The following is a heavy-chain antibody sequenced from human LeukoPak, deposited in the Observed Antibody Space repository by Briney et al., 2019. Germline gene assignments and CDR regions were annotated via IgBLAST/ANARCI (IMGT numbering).Heavy chain of an antibody. CDR2: IIPILGIA. CDR1: GYTFTSYD. V-gene: IGHV1-69*04. J-gene: IGHJ6*02. D-gene: IGHD2-2*01. Sequence: SVKVSCKASGYTFTSYDISWVRQAPGQGLEWMGRIIPILGIANYAQKFQGRVTITADKSTSTAYMELSSLRSEDTAVYYCEGVVPAARHYYYYYSMDVWGQGTTVTVSS. CDR3: EGVVPAARHYYYYYSMDV.